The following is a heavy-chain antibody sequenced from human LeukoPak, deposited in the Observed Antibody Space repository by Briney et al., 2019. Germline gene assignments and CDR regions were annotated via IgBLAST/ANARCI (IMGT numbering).Heavy chain of an antibody. Sequence: GGSLRLSCAASGFTFSSYGMSWVRQAPGKGLEWVSRIYSEGSRTTYADSVRGRFTISGDNAKNTLYLQMNSLRADDTAVYYCARSGRGGAFDIWGQGTMVTVSS. J-gene: IGHJ3*02. V-gene: IGHV3-74*01. CDR3: ARSGRGGAFDI. D-gene: IGHD1-26*01. CDR2: IYSEGSRT. CDR1: GFTFSSYG.